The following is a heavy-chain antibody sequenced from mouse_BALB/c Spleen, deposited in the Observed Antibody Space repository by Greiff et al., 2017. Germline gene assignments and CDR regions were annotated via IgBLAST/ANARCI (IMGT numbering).Heavy chain of an antibody. CDR3: ARDYYGSSYPPYYAMDY. D-gene: IGHD1-1*01. V-gene: IGHV5-4*02. CDR1: GFTFSDYY. J-gene: IGHJ4*01. CDR2: ISDGGSYT. Sequence: EVQLVESGGGLVKPGGSLKLSCAASGFTFSDYYMYWVRQTPEKRLEWVATISDGGSYTYYPDSVKGRFTISRDNAKNNLYLQMSSLKSEDTAMYYCARDYYGSSYPPYYAMDYWGQGTSVTVSA.